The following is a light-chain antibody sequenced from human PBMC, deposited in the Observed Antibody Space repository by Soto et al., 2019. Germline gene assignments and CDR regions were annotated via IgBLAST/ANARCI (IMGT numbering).Light chain of an antibody. CDR1: QSINNW. CDR2: KAS. Sequence: VHMTHAPSTLSASVGYRLTITFRSSQSINNWLAWYQKKPGRAPKLLIYKASVLETVAPSRFSGTGSGTEFTLTINGLQPDDFATYHCQQYSSYSPITFGQGTRLEI. V-gene: IGKV1-5*03. CDR3: QQYSSYSPIT. J-gene: IGKJ5*01.